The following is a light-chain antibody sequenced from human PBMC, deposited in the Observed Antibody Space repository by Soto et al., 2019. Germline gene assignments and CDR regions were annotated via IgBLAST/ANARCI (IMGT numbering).Light chain of an antibody. Sequence: EFVLTQSPGTLSLSPGERATLSCRASQTVRNNYLAWYQQKPGQAPRLLIYGASSRAPGIPDRFSGSGSGTEFTLTISSLQSEDFAVYYCQQYNNWPPVTFGPGTKVDI. CDR2: GAS. V-gene: IGKV3-20*01. J-gene: IGKJ3*01. CDR1: QTVRNNY. CDR3: QQYNNWPPVT.